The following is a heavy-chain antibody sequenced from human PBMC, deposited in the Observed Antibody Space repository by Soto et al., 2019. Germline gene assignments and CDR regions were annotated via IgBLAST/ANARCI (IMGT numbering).Heavy chain of an antibody. CDR2: INPSGGST. J-gene: IGHJ4*02. D-gene: IGHD3-22*01. CDR1: GYTFNSHY. V-gene: IGHV1-46*02. CDR3: AFGNYDSSGKLGFDY. Sequence: QVQLVQSGAEGKKPGASVKVSCKASGYTFNSHYMHWVRQAPGQGLEWMGIINPSGGSTTYAQKFQGRVAMTRDTSTSTVYMELSSLKSEDTAVYYCAFGNYDSSGKLGFDYWGQGTLVTVSS.